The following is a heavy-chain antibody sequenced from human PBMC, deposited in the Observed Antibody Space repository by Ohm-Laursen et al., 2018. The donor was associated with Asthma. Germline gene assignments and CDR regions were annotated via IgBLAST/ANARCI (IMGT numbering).Heavy chain of an antibody. Sequence: SLRLSCAASKFTFSNYAMNWVRQPPGKGLEWVSEISSTGGSTDYADSVKGRFTTSRDNSKSTMYLQMNSLRAEDTAVYYCARDRGYCTNGVCYLSYYYYGMDVWGQGTTVTVSS. V-gene: IGHV3-23*01. J-gene: IGHJ6*02. CDR1: KFTFSNYA. D-gene: IGHD2-8*01. CDR3: ARDRGYCTNGVCYLSYYYYGMDV. CDR2: ISSTGGST.